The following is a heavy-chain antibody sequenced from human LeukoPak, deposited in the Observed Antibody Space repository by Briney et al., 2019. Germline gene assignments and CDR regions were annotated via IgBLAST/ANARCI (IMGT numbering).Heavy chain of an antibody. J-gene: IGHJ4*02. CDR1: GGSFSGYY. CDR3: ARRHRDKYYYDSSGYFFDY. CDR2: INHSGST. D-gene: IGHD3-22*01. Sequence: PSETLSLTCAVYGGSFSGYYWSWIRQPPGKGLEWIGEINHSGSTNYNPSLESRVTISVDTSKNQFSLKLSSVTAADTAVYYCARRHRDKYYYDSSGYFFDYWGQGTLVTVSS. V-gene: IGHV4-34*01.